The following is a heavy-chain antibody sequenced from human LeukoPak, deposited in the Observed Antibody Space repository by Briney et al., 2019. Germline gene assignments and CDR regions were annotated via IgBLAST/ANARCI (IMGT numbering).Heavy chain of an antibody. CDR1: GGSFSGYY. CDR2: IYYSGST. J-gene: IGHJ3*02. Sequence: SETLSLTCAVYGGSFSGYYWSWIRQPPGKGLEWIGYIYYSGSTNYNPSLKSRVTISVDTSKNQFSLKLSSVTAADTAVYYCARDKEEDAFDIWGQGTMVTVSS. CDR3: ARDKEEDAFDI. V-gene: IGHV4-59*01.